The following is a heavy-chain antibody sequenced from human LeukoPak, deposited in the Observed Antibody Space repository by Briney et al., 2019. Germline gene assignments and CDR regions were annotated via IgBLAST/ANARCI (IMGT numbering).Heavy chain of an antibody. CDR2: ISSSSSYI. CDR1: GFTFSSYS. D-gene: IGHD3-22*01. CDR3: ARADGSAYFDY. J-gene: IGHJ4*02. V-gene: IGHV3-21*01. Sequence: GGSLRLSCAASGFTFSSYSMNWVRQAPGKGLEWVSSISSSSSYIYYADSVKGRFTISRDNAKNSLYLQMNSLRAEVTAVYYCARADGSAYFDYWGQGTLVTVSS.